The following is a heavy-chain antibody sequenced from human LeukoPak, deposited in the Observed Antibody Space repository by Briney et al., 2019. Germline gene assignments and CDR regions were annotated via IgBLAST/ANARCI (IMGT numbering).Heavy chain of an antibody. CDR3: ARALRTGTFQLDY. J-gene: IGHJ4*02. D-gene: IGHD1-1*01. V-gene: IGHV3-21*01. CDR2: ISSSSSYI. CDR1: GFTFSSYS. Sequence: PGGSLRLSCAASGFTFSSYSMNWVRQAPRKGLEWVSSISSSSSYIYYADSVKGRFTISRDNAKNSLYLQMNSLRAEDTAVYYCARALRTGTFQLDYWGQGTLVTVSS.